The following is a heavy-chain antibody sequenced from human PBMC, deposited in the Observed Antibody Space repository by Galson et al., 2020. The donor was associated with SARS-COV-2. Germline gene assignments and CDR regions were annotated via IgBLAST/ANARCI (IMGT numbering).Heavy chain of an antibody. CDR3: AKDRAGTTSPLAPVDY. D-gene: IGHD1-7*01. CDR1: GFTFSSYG. CDR2: IWYDGSNK. J-gene: IGHJ4*02. V-gene: IGHV3-33*06. Sequence: GGSLRLSCAASGFTFSSYGMHWVRQAPGKGLEWVAVIWYDGSNKYYADSVKGRFTISRDNSKNTLYLQMNSLRAEDTAVYYYAKDRAGTTSPLAPVDYWGQGALVTVST.